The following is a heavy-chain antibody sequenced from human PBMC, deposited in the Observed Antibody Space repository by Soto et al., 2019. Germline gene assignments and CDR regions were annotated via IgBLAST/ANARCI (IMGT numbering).Heavy chain of an antibody. CDR3: AREGESGYYYYYYGMDV. CDR1: GFPFSSYS. Sequence: PGGSLRLSCAASGFPFSSYSMNWVRQAPGKGLEWVSYISSSSSTIYYADSVKGRFTISRDNAKNSLYLQMNSLRDEDTAVYYYAREGESGYYYYYYGMDVWGQGTTVTVSS. CDR2: ISSSSSTI. D-gene: IGHD3-16*01. V-gene: IGHV3-48*02. J-gene: IGHJ6*02.